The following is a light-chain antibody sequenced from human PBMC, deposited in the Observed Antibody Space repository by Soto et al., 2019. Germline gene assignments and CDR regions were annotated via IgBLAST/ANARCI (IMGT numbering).Light chain of an antibody. CDR3: QEYNNWPLT. J-gene: IGKJ4*01. CDR1: QSVNNN. CDR2: GAS. Sequence: EIVMTQSPATLSVSPGERATLSCRASQSVNNNLAWYQQKPGQAPRLLLYGASARATGIPARFSGRESGTEFTLTISSLQSEDFAVSYCQEYNNWPLTFGGGTKVEIK. V-gene: IGKV3-15*01.